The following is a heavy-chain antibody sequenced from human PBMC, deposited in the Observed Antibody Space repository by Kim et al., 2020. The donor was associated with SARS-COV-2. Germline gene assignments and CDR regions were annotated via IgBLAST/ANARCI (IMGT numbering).Heavy chain of an antibody. D-gene: IGHD3-9*01. CDR3: AKGKGLTHGNWFDP. J-gene: IGHJ5*02. Sequence: NPSLKSRVTISVDTSKNQFSLKLSSVTAADTAVYYCAKGKGLTHGNWFDPWGQGTLVTVSS. V-gene: IGHV4-34*01.